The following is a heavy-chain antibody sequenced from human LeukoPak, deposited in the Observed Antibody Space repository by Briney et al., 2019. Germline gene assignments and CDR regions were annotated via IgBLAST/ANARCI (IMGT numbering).Heavy chain of an antibody. CDR1: GYTFTNYF. V-gene: IGHV1-46*01. D-gene: IGHD1-14*01. CDR2: INPSGGST. CDR3: ARGGPDLGDY. J-gene: IGHJ4*02. Sequence: GASVKVSCTASGYTFTNYFVHWVRQAPGQGLEWMGIINPSGGSTTFAQKFQGRVTMTRDTSTNTVYMEMSSLRSGDTGVYYCARGGPDLGDYWGQGTLVTVSS.